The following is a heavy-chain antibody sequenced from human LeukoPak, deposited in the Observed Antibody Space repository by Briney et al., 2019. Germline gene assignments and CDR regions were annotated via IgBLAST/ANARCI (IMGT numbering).Heavy chain of an antibody. CDR2: MNQDGSRI. V-gene: IGHV3-7*04. CDR1: GFTISNCW. D-gene: IGHD3-22*01. J-gene: IGHJ4*02. CDR3: ARNPPPDDSSGYLDY. Sequence: PGGSLRLSCSASGFTISNCWMTWVRQAPGKGLEWVANMNQDGSRIYYVNSVKGRFTISRDNAKNSLHLQMNSLRAEDTAVYYCARNPPPDDSSGYLDYWGQGALVTVSS.